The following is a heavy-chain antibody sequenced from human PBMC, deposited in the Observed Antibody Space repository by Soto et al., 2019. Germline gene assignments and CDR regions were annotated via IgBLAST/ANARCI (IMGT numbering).Heavy chain of an antibody. Sequence: QVQLVESGGGVVQPGRSLRLSCAASGFTFSSYGMHWVRQAPGKGLEWVAVISYDGSNKYYADSVKGRFTISRDNSKNTLYLQMNSLRAEDTAVYYCAKGPRGATRSDIDYWGQGTLVTVSS. CDR1: GFTFSSYG. CDR3: AKGPRGATRSDIDY. V-gene: IGHV3-30*18. J-gene: IGHJ4*02. D-gene: IGHD1-26*01. CDR2: ISYDGSNK.